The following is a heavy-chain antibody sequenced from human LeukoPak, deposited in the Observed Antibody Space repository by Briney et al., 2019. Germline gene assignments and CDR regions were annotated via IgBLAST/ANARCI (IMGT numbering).Heavy chain of an antibody. Sequence: GGSLRLSCVASGFTFSSDAMHWVRQTPGKGLEWVAVISYDGNEKYQVDSAKGRFTISRDNSQNTLYMQTNSLRAEDTAIYYCAKNGDRGTYCTGGTCYPYFYYYMDVWGKGTTVTI. V-gene: IGHV3-30-3*02. CDR2: ISYDGNEK. CDR3: AKNGDRGTYCTGGTCYPYFYYYMDV. D-gene: IGHD2-15*01. J-gene: IGHJ6*03. CDR1: GFTFSSDA.